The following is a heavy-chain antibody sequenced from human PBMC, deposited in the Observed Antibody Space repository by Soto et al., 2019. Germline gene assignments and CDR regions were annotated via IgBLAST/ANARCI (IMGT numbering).Heavy chain of an antibody. CDR1: VGSLSGAS. CDR3: AREAPWGTTQFDY. V-gene: IGHV4-4*07. CDR2: IFPGGSN. D-gene: IGHD7-27*01. Sequence: PSETLSFTCTFYVGSLSGASWSWIRQPAGKGLECIGRIFPGGSNNFNPSLKSRVTLSVDTSKNQFSLRLTSVTAADTAVYYCAREAPWGTTQFDYWGQGTMVTVSS. J-gene: IGHJ4*01.